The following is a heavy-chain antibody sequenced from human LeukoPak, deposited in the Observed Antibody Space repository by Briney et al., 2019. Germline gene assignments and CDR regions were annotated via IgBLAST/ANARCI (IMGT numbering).Heavy chain of an antibody. D-gene: IGHD2-2*01. V-gene: IGHV3-30*02. J-gene: IGHJ6*03. Sequence: GGSLRLSCAASGFTFSSYGMHWVRQAPGKGLEWVAFIRYGGSNKYYADSVKGRFTISRDNSKNTLYLQMNSLRAEDTAVYYCAKAVPAAYMDVWGKGTTVTVSS. CDR1: GFTFSSYG. CDR2: IRYGGSNK. CDR3: AKAVPAAYMDV.